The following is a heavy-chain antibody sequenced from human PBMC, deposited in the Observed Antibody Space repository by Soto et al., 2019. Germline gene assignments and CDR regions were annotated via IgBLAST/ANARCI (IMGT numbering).Heavy chain of an antibody. J-gene: IGHJ4*02. CDR1: GGTFSSYA. Sequence: SVKVSCKASGGTFSSYAISWVRQAPGQGLEWMGGIIPIFGTANYAQKFQGRVTITADESTSTAYMELSSLRSEDTAVYYCASGPYQGGLLREPDYWGQGTLVTVSS. V-gene: IGHV1-69*13. CDR2: IIPIFGTA. CDR3: ASGPYQGGLLREPDY. D-gene: IGHD2-2*01.